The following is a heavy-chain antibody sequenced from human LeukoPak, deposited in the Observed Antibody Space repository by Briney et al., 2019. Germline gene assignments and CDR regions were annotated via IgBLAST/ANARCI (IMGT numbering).Heavy chain of an antibody. CDR3: ARLRYSDY. CDR2: IKQDGSEK. V-gene: IGHV3-7*03. CDR1: GFSFGSNW. J-gene: IGHJ4*02. Sequence: GGSLRLSCVASGFSFGSNWMSWVRQAPGKGLEWVANIKQDGSEKNYVDSVKGRFTISRDNAKNSLYLQMNSLRAEDTAVCYCARLRYSDYWGQGTLVTVSS. D-gene: IGHD2-21*01.